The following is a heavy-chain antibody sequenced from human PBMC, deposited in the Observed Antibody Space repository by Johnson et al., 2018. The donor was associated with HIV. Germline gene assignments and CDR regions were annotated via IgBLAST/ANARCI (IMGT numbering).Heavy chain of an antibody. CDR1: GFTFDDYA. V-gene: IGHV3-7*03. CDR2: IRQDGSER. Sequence: VQLVESGGVVVQPGGSLRLSCAASGFTFDDYAMHWVRQAPGKGLEWVANIRQDGSERYYMDSVKGRFTISRDNANNSMYLQMNSLRADDTAVYYCARDKGPGFVGWLPRTDGFDIWGPGTMVTVSS. D-gene: IGHD3-3*01. CDR3: ARDKGPGFVGWLPRTDGFDI. J-gene: IGHJ3*02.